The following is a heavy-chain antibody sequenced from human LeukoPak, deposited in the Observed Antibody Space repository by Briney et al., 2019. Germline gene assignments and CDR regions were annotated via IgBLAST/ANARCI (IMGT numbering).Heavy chain of an antibody. J-gene: IGHJ4*02. V-gene: IGHV4-39*01. CDR2: IYYSGST. D-gene: IGHD2-2*01. CDR1: GGSISSSSYY. CDR3: ARVIAVPAAPYFDY. Sequence: SETPSLTCTVSGGSISSSSYYWGWIRQPPGKGLEWIGSIYYSGSTYYNPSLKSRVTISVDTSNNQFSLKLSSVTAADTAVYYCARVIAVPAAPYFDYWGQGTLVTVSS.